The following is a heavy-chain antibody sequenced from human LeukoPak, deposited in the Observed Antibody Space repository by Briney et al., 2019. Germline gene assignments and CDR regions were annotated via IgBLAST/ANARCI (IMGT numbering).Heavy chain of an antibody. Sequence: PGGSLRLSCAASGFTFSSYGMSWVRQAPGKGLEWVANIKQDGSEKYYVDSVKGRFTISRDNAKNSLYLQMSRLRGEDTAVYYCARKAITVTTFDYWGQGTLVTVSS. D-gene: IGHD4-17*01. CDR2: IKQDGSEK. V-gene: IGHV3-7*01. J-gene: IGHJ4*02. CDR1: GFTFSSYG. CDR3: ARKAITVTTFDY.